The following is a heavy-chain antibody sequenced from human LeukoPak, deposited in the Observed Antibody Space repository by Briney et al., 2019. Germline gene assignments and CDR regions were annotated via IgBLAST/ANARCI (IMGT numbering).Heavy chain of an antibody. CDR1: GDSVSSNSAA. J-gene: IGHJ4*02. CDR2: TYYRSKWYN. CDR3: ARDTGGYYDSSGYYDY. Sequence: SQTLSLTCAISGDSVSSNSAAWNWIRQSPSRGLEWLGRTYYRSKWYNDYAVSVKSRITINPDTSKNQFYLQLNSVTPEDTAVYYCARDTGGYYDSSGYYDYWGQGTLVTVSS. V-gene: IGHV6-1*01. D-gene: IGHD3-22*01.